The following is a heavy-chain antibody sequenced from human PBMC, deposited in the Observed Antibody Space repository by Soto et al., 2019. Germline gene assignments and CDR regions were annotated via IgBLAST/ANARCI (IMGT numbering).Heavy chain of an antibody. CDR2: IRGSGGRS. Sequence: EVQLLDSGGGLVQPGGSLRLACAASGFTFSNDAMTWVRQVPGKGLEWVSGIRGSGGRSYYADSVKGRFNIYRDNSKSTLYLQMNSLRAEDTAVYYCAKAYFVWSSEQPYYFDYWGQGTLVTVSS. CDR3: AKAYFVWSSEQPYYFDY. J-gene: IGHJ4*02. V-gene: IGHV3-23*01. CDR1: GFTFSNDA. D-gene: IGHD3-16*01.